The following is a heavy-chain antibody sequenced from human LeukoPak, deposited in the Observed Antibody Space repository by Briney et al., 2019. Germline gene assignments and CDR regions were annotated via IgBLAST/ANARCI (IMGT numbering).Heavy chain of an antibody. CDR1: GFTFSSYA. D-gene: IGHD2-15*01. J-gene: IGHJ4*02. CDR2: ISGSGGST. V-gene: IGHV3-23*01. Sequence: GGSLRLSCAASGFTFSSYAMSWVRQAPGKGLEWVSAISGSGGSTYYADSVKGRFTISRDNSKNTLYLQMNSLRAEDTAVYYCARSVRGGKVYYFDYWGQGTLVTVSS. CDR3: ARSVRGGKVYYFDY.